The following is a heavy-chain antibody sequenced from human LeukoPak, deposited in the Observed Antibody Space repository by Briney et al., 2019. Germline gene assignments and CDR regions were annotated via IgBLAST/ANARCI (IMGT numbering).Heavy chain of an antibody. D-gene: IGHD6-19*01. J-gene: IGHJ4*02. CDR2: IYHSGST. V-gene: IGHV4-30-2*01. CDR1: GGSISSGGYY. Sequence: PSETLSLTCTVSGGSISSGGYYWSWIWQPPGKGLEWIGYIYHSGSTYYNPSLKSRVTISVDKSKNQVSLQLNSVSPEDTAMYYCARENSRGRFDYWGQGTLVTVSS. CDR3: ARENSRGRFDY.